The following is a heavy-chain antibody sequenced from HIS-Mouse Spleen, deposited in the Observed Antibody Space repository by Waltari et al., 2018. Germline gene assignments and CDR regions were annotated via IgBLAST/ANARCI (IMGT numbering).Heavy chain of an antibody. CDR3: ARAVTTVTYYFDY. V-gene: IGHV4-39*07. D-gene: IGHD4-17*01. Sequence: QLQLQESGPGLVKPSETLSLTCTVSGGSISSSSYYWGWIRQPPGTGLEWIGSIYYSGGNYYNQSIRSRVAMPVDKSKNQFPLKLSSVSAADTAVYYCARAVTTVTYYFDYWGQGTLVTVSS. CDR1: GGSISSSSYY. J-gene: IGHJ4*02. CDR2: IYYSGGN.